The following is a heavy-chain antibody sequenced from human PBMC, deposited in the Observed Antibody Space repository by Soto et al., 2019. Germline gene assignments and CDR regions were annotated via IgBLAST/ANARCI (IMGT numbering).Heavy chain of an antibody. J-gene: IGHJ6*01. D-gene: IGHD3-10*01. CDR3: ASYWDTYGSGVFYY. Sequence: GGSLRLSCAASGFNFSRYWINWVRQAPGKGLEWVATMKQDRTEPYYADSVKGRFTISREISKNSLYLQMNSLTAEDTAVYYCASYWDTYGSGVFYY. V-gene: IGHV3-7*03. CDR1: GFNFSRYW. CDR2: MKQDRTEP.